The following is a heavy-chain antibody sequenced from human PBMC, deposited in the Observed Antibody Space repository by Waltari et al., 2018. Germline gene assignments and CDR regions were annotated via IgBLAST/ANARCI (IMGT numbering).Heavy chain of an antibody. CDR2: INHSGST. CDR3: ARGRLIHTYYDFWSGYYYFDY. D-gene: IGHD3-3*01. V-gene: IGHV4-34*01. Sequence: QVQLQQWGAGLLKPSETLSLTCAVYGGSFSGYSWSWIRQPPGKGLEWIGEINHSGSTNYNPSLKSRVTISVDTSKNQFSLKLSSVTAADTAVYYCARGRLIHTYYDFWSGYYYFDYWGQGTLVTVSS. J-gene: IGHJ4*02. CDR1: GGSFSGYS.